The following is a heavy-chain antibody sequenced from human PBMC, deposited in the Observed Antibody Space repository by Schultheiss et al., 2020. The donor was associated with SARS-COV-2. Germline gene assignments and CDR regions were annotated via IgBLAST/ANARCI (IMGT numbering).Heavy chain of an antibody. CDR1: GGSISSSSYY. CDR2: IYYSGST. D-gene: IGHD6-19*01. V-gene: IGHV4-61*05. J-gene: IGHJ6*03. CDR3: ATDSSGWNYYYYYYMDV. Sequence: SETLSLTCTVSGGSISSSSYYWGWIRQPPGKGLEWIGYIYYSGSTNYNPSLKSRVTISVDTSKNQFSLKLSSVTAADTAVYYCATDSSGWNYYYYYYMDVWGKGTTVTVSS.